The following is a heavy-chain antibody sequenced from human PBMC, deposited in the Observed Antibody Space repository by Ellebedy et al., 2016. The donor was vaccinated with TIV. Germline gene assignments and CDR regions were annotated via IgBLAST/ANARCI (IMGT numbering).Heavy chain of an antibody. CDR3: ARAVSGYYDY. V-gene: IGHV3-21*01. CDR2: ISTRSTSI. Sequence: GGSLRLXXAASGFTFSTYTMNWVRQAPGKGLEWVSSISTRSTSIYYADSVKGRFTISRDNAKNSLSLQMNSLRAEDTAVYFCARAVSGYYDYWGQGTLVPVSS. J-gene: IGHJ4*02. D-gene: IGHD6-19*01. CDR1: GFTFSTYT.